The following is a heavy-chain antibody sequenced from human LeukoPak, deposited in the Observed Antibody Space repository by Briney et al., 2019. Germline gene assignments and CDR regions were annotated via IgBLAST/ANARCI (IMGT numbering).Heavy chain of an antibody. CDR3: ARVIAALFDY. Sequence: SETLSLTCTVSGGSISSGSYYWSWIRQPAGKGLEWIAYIYYSGSTNYNPSLKSRVTISVDTSKNQFSLKLSSVTAADTAVYYCARVIAALFDYWGQGTLVTVSS. V-gene: IGHV4-61*10. CDR2: IYYSGST. CDR1: GGSISSGSYY. J-gene: IGHJ4*02. D-gene: IGHD6-6*01.